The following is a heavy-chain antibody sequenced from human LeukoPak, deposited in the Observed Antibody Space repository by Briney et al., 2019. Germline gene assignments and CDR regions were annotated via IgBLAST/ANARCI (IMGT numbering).Heavy chain of an antibody. J-gene: IGHJ4*02. Sequence: PGGSLRFSCAASGFTVSNNYMSWVRQAPGKGLEWVSVIYSGGSTYYADSVKGRFTISRDNSKNTLYLQMNSLRAEDTAVYYCAARITMIVVNDYWGQGTLVTVSS. CDR3: AARITMIVVNDY. V-gene: IGHV3-53*01. D-gene: IGHD3-22*01. CDR1: GFTVSNNY. CDR2: IYSGGST.